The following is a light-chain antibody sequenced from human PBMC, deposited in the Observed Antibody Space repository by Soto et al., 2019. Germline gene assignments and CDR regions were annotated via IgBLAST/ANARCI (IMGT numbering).Light chain of an antibody. V-gene: IGKV3-20*01. CDR2: GAS. CDR3: QQYGSSPIT. Sequence: ESVLTQSPGTLSLSPGDRATLSCRATQSVDYSYLAWYQQKPGQAPRLLIYGASSRATGIPDRFSGSGSGTDFTLTISRLEPEDFAVYYCQQYGSSPITFGQGTRLEIK. J-gene: IGKJ5*01. CDR1: QSVDYSY.